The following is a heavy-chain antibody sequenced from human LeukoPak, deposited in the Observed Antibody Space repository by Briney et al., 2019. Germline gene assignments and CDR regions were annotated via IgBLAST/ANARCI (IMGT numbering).Heavy chain of an antibody. CDR2: ISGSSSTI. CDR1: GFTFSDYS. D-gene: IGHD2-15*01. J-gene: IGHJ4*02. Sequence: GGSLRLSCAASGFTFSDYSMNWVRQAPGKGLEWVSYISGSSSTIHYADSVKGRFTISRDNAKNSLYLQMDSLTAEDTAVYYCARDSTYSSGSRFYDRFDYWGQGTLVTVSS. V-gene: IGHV3-48*04. CDR3: ARDSTYSSGSRFYDRFDY.